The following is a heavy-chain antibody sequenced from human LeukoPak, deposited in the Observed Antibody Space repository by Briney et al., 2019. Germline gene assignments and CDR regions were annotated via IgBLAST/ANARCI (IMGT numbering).Heavy chain of an antibody. CDR1: GGSISSSSYY. J-gene: IGHJ4*02. V-gene: IGHV4-39*07. Sequence: SETLSLTCTVSGGSISSSSYYWGWIRQPPGKGLEWIGSIYYSGGTNYNPSLKSRVTISVDTSKNQYSLKLRSVTAADTAVYYCARYYYGSGSYYFDYWGQGTLVTVSS. CDR3: ARYYYGSGSYYFDY. D-gene: IGHD3-10*01. CDR2: IYYSGGT.